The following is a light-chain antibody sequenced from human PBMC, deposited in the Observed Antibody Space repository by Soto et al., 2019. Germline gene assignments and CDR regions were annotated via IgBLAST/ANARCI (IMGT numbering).Light chain of an antibody. CDR1: SSDVGNYNL. J-gene: IGLJ1*01. CDR3: SSYTGTNNFGV. CDR2: EVN. Sequence: QSVLTQPASVSGSPGQSITISCTGTSSDVGNYNLVSWYQQHPGKAPKLIIFEVNKRPSGVSNRFSGSKSGNTASLTVSGLQAEDEADYYCSSYTGTNNFGVFGPGTKVTVL. V-gene: IGLV2-14*02.